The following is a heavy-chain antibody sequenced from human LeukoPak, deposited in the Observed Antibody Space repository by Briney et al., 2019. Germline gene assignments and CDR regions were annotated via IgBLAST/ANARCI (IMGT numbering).Heavy chain of an antibody. CDR2: IYYTGIT. V-gene: IGHV4-59*04. J-gene: IGHJ4*02. D-gene: IGHD3-22*01. Sequence: KPSETLSLTCSVSGGSISRHHWNWIRQAPGKGLEWIGNIYYTGITYDNPSLKSRVTISVDTSKNQFSLKLRSVTAADTAVYYCASPAITTFDYWGQGILVTVAS. CDR1: GGSISRHH. CDR3: ASPAITTFDY.